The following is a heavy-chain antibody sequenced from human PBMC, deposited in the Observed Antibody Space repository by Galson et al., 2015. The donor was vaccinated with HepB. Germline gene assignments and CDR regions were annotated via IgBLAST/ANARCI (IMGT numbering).Heavy chain of an antibody. CDR2: FDPEDGET. D-gene: IGHD1-26*01. V-gene: IGHV1-24*01. CDR1: GYTLTELS. J-gene: IGHJ3*02. Sequence: SVKVSCKVSGYTLTELSMHWVRQAPGKGLEWMGGFDPEDGETIYAQKFQGRVTMTEDTSTDTAYMELSSLRSEDTAVYYCATSIVGATESAFDIWGQGTMVTVSS. CDR3: ATSIVGATESAFDI.